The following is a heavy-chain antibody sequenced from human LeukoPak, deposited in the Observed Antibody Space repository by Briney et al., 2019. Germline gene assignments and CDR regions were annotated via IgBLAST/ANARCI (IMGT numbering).Heavy chain of an antibody. CDR3: ARDPEDSPHFDY. CDR1: GFTFSSYW. V-gene: IGHV3-74*01. CDR2: INSDGSST. Sequence: GGTLRLSCAASGFTFSSYWMHWVRQAPGKGLVWVSRINSDGSSTSYADSVKGRFTISRDNAKNTLYLQMNSLRAEDTAVYYCARDPEDSPHFDYWGQGTLVTVSS. J-gene: IGHJ4*02. D-gene: IGHD2-15*01.